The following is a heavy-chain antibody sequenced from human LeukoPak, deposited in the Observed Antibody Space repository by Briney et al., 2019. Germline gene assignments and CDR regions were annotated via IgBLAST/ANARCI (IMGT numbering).Heavy chain of an antibody. CDR3: ARAGPYKLRFLEWLLFGDAFDI. CDR1: GYTFTSYG. CDR2: ISAYNGNT. Sequence: ASVKVSCKASGYTFTSYGISWVRQAPGQGLEWMGWISAYNGNTNYAQKLQGRVTMTTDTSTSTAYMELRSLRSDDTAVYYCARAGPYKLRFLEWLLFGDAFDIWGQGTMVTVSS. V-gene: IGHV1-18*01. J-gene: IGHJ3*02. D-gene: IGHD3-3*01.